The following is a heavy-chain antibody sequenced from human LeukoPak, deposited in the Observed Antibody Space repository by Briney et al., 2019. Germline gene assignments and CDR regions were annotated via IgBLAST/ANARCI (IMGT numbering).Heavy chain of an antibody. V-gene: IGHV4-34*01. Sequence: GSLRLSCAASGFTFSSYAMSWVRQPPGKGLEWIGEINHSGSTNYNPSLKSQVTISVDTSKNQFSLKLTSVTAADTAVYYCARDDRRGLRLGLDYWGQGTLVTVSS. CDR3: ARDDRRGLRLGLDY. CDR2: INHSGST. J-gene: IGHJ4*02. D-gene: IGHD5-12*01. CDR1: GFTFSSYA.